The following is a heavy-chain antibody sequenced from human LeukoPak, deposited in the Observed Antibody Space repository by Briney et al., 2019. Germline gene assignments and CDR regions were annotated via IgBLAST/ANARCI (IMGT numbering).Heavy chain of an antibody. D-gene: IGHD6-6*01. V-gene: IGHV3-23*01. CDR1: GITFSSYA. CDR2: ISGSGGST. CDR3: AKDLGIAARPFDY. Sequence: GGSLRFSCAASGITFSSYAMSWVRQAPGKGLEWVSAISGSGGSTYYADSVKGRFTISRDNSKNTLYLQMNSLRAEDTAVYYCAKDLGIAARPFDYWGQGTLVTVSS. J-gene: IGHJ4*02.